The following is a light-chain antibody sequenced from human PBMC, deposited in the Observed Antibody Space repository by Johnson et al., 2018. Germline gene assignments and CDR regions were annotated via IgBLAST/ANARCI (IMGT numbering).Light chain of an antibody. Sequence: QSVLTQPPSVSAAPGQKVTISCSGSSSNIGNNAVSWYQQLPGTAPKLLIYENNKRPSGLADRFSGSKSVTYATLGITGLQTGDEADYYCGTWDSSLSAEYVFGTGTKVTVL. CDR2: ENN. CDR1: SSNIGNNA. J-gene: IGLJ1*01. V-gene: IGLV1-51*02. CDR3: GTWDSSLSAEYV.